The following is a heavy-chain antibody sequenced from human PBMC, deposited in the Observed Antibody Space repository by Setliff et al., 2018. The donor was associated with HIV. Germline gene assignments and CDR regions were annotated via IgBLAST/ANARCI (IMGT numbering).Heavy chain of an antibody. D-gene: IGHD3-3*01. J-gene: IGHJ6*03. CDR1: GYTFTSYY. Sequence: GASVKVSCKASGYTFTSYYMHWVRQDTGQGLEWMGIINPSGGSTSYAQKFQGRVTMTRDTSTSTVYMELSSLRSEDTAVYYCARDTYYNFWSGLEDYYYYMDVWGKGTTVTVSS. V-gene: IGHV1-46*01. CDR2: INPSGGST. CDR3: ARDTYYNFWSGLEDYYYYMDV.